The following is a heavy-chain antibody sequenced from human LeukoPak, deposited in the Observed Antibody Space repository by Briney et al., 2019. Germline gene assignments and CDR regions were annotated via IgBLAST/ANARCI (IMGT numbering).Heavy chain of an antibody. CDR1: GYTFSPYD. J-gene: IGHJ4*02. CDR3: ARAIRYQLLSDY. V-gene: IGHV1-8*03. CDR2: MNPNIANT. D-gene: IGHD2-2*01. Sequence: VASVKVSCKTSGYTFSPYDINWLRQAAGQGLEWMGWMNPNIANTLFAQKFQGRAAITRDTSTATAYLELSSLTSEDTAVYYCARAIRYQLLSDYWGQGNLVTVSS.